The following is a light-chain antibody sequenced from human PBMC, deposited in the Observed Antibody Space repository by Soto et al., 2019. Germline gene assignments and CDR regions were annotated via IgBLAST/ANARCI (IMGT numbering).Light chain of an antibody. V-gene: IGLV2-14*01. CDR3: SSFTSTSSLV. CDR1: TSDVGGYNY. CDR2: EVS. J-gene: IGLJ1*01. Sequence: QSALTQPASVSGSPGQSITISCTGTTSDVGGYNYVSWYQQHPGKVPKLLIHEVSNRPSGVSNRFSGSKSGNTASLTISGLQAEDEADYYCSSFTSTSSLVFGTGTKVTVL.